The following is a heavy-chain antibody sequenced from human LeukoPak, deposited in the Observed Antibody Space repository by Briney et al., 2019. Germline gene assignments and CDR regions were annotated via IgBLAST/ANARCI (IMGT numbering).Heavy chain of an antibody. V-gene: IGHV4-39*01. Sequence: PSETLSLTCTVSGGSISSSSYYWGWIRQPPGKGLEWIGSIYYSGSTYYNPSLKSRVTISVDTSKNQFSLKLSSVTAADTAVYYCARGGLDTKRGGYFDFWGQGILVTVSS. CDR2: IYYSGST. CDR1: GGSISSSSYY. D-gene: IGHD5-18*01. CDR3: ARGGLDTKRGGYFDF. J-gene: IGHJ4*02.